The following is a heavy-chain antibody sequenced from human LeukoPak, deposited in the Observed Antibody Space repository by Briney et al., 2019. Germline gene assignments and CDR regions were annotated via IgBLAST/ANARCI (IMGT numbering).Heavy chain of an antibody. D-gene: IGHD2-2*01. Sequence: PGGSLRLSCAASGFTFSSYGMHWVRQAPGKGLEWVTFIRYDANNKYYADSVKGRFTISRDNSKNTLYLQMNSLRPEDTAVYYCAKKLGNCSSTSCQDIGYYTDVWGKGTTVTVSS. CDR2: IRYDANNK. J-gene: IGHJ6*03. CDR3: AKKLGNCSSTSCQDIGYYTDV. V-gene: IGHV3-30*02. CDR1: GFTFSSYG.